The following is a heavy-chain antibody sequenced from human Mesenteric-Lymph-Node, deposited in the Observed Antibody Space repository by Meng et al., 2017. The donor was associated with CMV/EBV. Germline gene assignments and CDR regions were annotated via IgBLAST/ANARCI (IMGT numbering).Heavy chain of an antibody. V-gene: IGHV1-2*02. D-gene: IGHD6-13*01. Sequence: ASVKVSCKASGYIFTDHHMHWVRQAPGQGLEWMGWISNSGATNYEQKFQGRVSMTRGTSITTAYMELKWLTSNDTAVYYCARDQGFSWYPADYWGQGTLVTVSS. CDR3: ARDQGFSWYPADY. CDR1: GYIFTDHH. J-gene: IGHJ4*02. CDR2: ISNSGAT.